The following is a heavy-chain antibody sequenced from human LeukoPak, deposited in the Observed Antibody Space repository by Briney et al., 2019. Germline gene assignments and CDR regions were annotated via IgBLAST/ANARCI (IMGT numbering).Heavy chain of an antibody. CDR3: AKESGYCSSTNCFADAFDI. Sequence: GGSLRLSCAASGFTFSSYAMSWVRQAPGKGLEWVSAISGSGGSTYYADSVKGRFTISRDNSKNTLYLQMNSLIVEDKAVYYCAKESGYCSSTNCFADAFDIWGQGTMVTVSS. J-gene: IGHJ3*02. CDR2: ISGSGGST. D-gene: IGHD2-2*01. CDR1: GFTFSSYA. V-gene: IGHV3-23*01.